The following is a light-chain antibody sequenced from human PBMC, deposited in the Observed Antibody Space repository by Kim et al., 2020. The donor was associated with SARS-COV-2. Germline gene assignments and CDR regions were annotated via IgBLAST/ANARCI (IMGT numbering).Light chain of an antibody. J-gene: IGKJ5*01. CDR2: GAS. CDR3: QQVGGSPPIT. V-gene: IGKV3-20*01. Sequence: EIVLTQSPGTLSSSPGETATFSCRASESVDSSKLAWYQQKPGQAPRLLIFGASSRATGIPDRFSGSGSGADFTLTISRLQPDDFAVYYCQQVGGSPPITFGQGTRVEIK. CDR1: ESVDSSK.